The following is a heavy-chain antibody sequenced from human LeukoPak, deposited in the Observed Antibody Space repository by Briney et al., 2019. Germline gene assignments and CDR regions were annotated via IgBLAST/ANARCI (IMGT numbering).Heavy chain of an antibody. CDR1: GGTFSSYA. CDR3: ARDGGYCSGGSCYNYFQH. V-gene: IGHV1-69*13. CDR2: IIPIFGTA. Sequence: SVKVSCKASGGTFSSYAISWVRQAPGQGLEWMGGIIPIFGTANYAQKFQGRVTITADESTGTAYMELSSLRSEDTAVYYCARDGGYCSGGSCYNYFQHWGQGTLVTVSS. J-gene: IGHJ1*01. D-gene: IGHD2-15*01.